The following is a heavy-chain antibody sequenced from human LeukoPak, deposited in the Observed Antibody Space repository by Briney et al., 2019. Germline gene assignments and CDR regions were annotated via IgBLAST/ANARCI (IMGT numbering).Heavy chain of an antibody. Sequence: GGSLRLSCAASGFTFSNYFWMHWVRQAPGKGLVWVSRIKSDGGSSTYADSVKGRLTISRDNAKNTLYLQMNTLRAEDTAVYYCVRDLDLGGYSSFVSWGQGTLVTLST. D-gene: IGHD4-23*01. V-gene: IGHV3-74*01. CDR2: IKSDGGSS. J-gene: IGHJ4*02. CDR1: GFTFSNYFW. CDR3: VRDLDLGGYSSFVS.